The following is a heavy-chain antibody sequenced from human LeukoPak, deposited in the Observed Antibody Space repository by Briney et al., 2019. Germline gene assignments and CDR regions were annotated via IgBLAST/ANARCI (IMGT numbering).Heavy chain of an antibody. CDR2: INPNSGGT. Sequence: ASVKVSCKASGYTFTSYGISWVRQAPGQGLEWMGWINPNSGGTNYAQKFQGRVTMTRDTSISTAYMELSRLRSDDTAVYYCASGVAAAGTQSIDYWGQGTLVTVSS. CDR1: GYTFTSYG. V-gene: IGHV1-2*02. J-gene: IGHJ4*02. CDR3: ASGVAAAGTQSIDY. D-gene: IGHD6-13*01.